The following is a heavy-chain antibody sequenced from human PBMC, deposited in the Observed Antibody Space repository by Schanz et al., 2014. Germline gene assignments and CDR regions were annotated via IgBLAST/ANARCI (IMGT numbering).Heavy chain of an antibody. D-gene: IGHD2-2*01. V-gene: IGHV1-46*03. J-gene: IGHJ4*02. CDR3: ARGGFLDSTNFDS. CDR1: GYTFTTYY. Sequence: QVQLVQSGAEVKKPGVSVKVSCKASGYTFTTYYIHWVRQAPGQGLEWMGKINPSSGTTRIAQNCQGSLTVTRDTATSTVNMELSSLRSEDTAVYYCARGGFLDSTNFDSWGQGTLVTVSS. CDR2: INPSSGTT.